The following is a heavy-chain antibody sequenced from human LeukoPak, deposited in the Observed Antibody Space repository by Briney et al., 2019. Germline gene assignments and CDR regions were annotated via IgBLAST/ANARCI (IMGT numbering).Heavy chain of an antibody. CDR3: AREWGRREGRILVVPAAPFDP. Sequence: SVKVSCKASGGTFSSYAISWVRQAPGQGLEWMGGIIPIFGTANYAQKFQGRVTITADESTSTAYMELSSLRSVDTAVYYCAREWGRREGRILVVPAAPFDPWGQGTLVTVSS. D-gene: IGHD2-2*01. J-gene: IGHJ5*02. CDR1: GGTFSSYA. V-gene: IGHV1-69*13. CDR2: IIPIFGTA.